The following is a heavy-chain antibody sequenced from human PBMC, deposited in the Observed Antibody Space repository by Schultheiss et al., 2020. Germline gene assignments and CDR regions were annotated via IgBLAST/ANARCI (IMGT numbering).Heavy chain of an antibody. CDR3: ARESDYYGSGSYYKSVRRQTPVWFDP. Sequence: SETLSLTCAISGDSVSSNSAAWNWIRQSPSRGLEWLGRTYYRSKWYNDYAVSVKSRITINPDTSKNQFSLQLNSVTPEDTAVYYCARESDYYGSGSYYKSVRRQTPVWFDPWGQGTLVNGYS. CDR1: GDSVSSNSAA. D-gene: IGHD3-10*01. J-gene: IGHJ5*02. CDR2: TYYRSKWYN. V-gene: IGHV6-1*01.